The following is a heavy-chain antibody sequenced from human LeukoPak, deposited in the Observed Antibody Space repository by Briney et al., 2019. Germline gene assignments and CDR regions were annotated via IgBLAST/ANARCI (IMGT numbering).Heavy chain of an antibody. CDR1: GGSISSYS. CDR3: ARHYGP. V-gene: IGHV4-59*04. Sequence: PSETLSLTCTVSGGSISSYSWSWIRQPPGKGLEWIGYIYHSGSTYYNPSLKSRVTISVDTSKNQFSLKLNSVTAADTAVYYCARHYGPWGQGTLVTVSS. D-gene: IGHD3-16*01. CDR2: IYHSGST. J-gene: IGHJ5*02.